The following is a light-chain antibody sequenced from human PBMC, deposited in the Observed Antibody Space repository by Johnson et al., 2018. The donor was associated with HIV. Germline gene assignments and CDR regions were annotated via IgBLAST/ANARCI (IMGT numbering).Light chain of an antibody. CDR2: DNN. CDR1: SCDIENNY. J-gene: IGLJ1*01. V-gene: IGLV1-51*01. CDR3: ATWDSSLSTYV. Sequence: QAVLTQPPSVSAAPGQKVTISCSGNSCDIENNYVSWYQQLPGTAPKLLIFDNNKRPSGIPDRFSGSKSGTSATLGINGLQTWDEADYCCATWDSSLSTYVFGTGTKVTVL.